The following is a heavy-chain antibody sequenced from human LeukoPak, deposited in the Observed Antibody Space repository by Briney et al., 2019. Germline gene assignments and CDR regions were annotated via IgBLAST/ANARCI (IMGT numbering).Heavy chain of an antibody. CDR2: ISGSGDNT. J-gene: IGHJ4*02. D-gene: IGHD2-15*01. Sequence: AESLRLSCVASGFTFSIYTMTWFRQAPGKGLEWVSSISGSGDNTYFADSVKGRFTLSRDNSRNTLFLQMDSLRVEDTAVYYCAKAKGGLWGQGTLVSVSS. CDR3: AKAKGGL. CDR1: GFTFSIYT. V-gene: IGHV3-23*01.